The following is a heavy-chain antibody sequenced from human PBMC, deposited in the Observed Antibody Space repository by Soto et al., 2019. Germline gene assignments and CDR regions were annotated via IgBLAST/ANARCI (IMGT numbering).Heavy chain of an antibody. V-gene: IGHV3-48*01. CDR2: ISGSSSII. J-gene: IGHJ4*02. CDR3: ARDLEQEDYFDY. Sequence: EVQLVESGGGLVQPGGSLRLSCAASGFTFSRYSMNWVRQAPGKGLEWVSYISGSSSIIFYADSVKGRFTISRDNAKNSLYLQMNGLSAEDTAVYYCARDLEQEDYFDYWGQGTLVTVSS. CDR1: GFTFSRYS.